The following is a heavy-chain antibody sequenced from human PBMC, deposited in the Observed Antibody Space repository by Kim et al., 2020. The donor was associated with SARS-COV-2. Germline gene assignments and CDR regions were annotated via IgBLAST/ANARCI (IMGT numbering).Heavy chain of an antibody. V-gene: IGHV3-11*06. Sequence: VKGRFTISRDNAKNSLYLQMNSLRAEDTAVYYCASSGPGGGWEPRNFDYWGQGTLVTVSS. J-gene: IGHJ4*02. D-gene: IGHD1-26*01. CDR3: ASSGPGGGWEPRNFDY.